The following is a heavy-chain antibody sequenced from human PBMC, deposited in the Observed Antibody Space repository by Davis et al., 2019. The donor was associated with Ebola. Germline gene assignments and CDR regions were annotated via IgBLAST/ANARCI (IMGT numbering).Heavy chain of an antibody. CDR3: ARGVDTAIIGWGWFDP. CDR2: IYYSGST. CDR1: GGSISSGDYY. V-gene: IGHV4-30-4*01. D-gene: IGHD5-18*01. Sequence: MPSETLSLTCAVSGGSISSGDYYWSWIRQPPGKGLEWIGYIYYSGSTYYNPSLKSRVTISVDTSKNQFSLKLSSVTAADTAVYYCARGVDTAIIGWGWFDPWGQGTLVTVSS. J-gene: IGHJ5*02.